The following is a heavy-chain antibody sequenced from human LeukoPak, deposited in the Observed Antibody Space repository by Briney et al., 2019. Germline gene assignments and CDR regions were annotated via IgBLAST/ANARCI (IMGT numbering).Heavy chain of an antibody. CDR1: GFTFSNAW. J-gene: IGHJ6*02. CDR3: TTDKGSYYYYGMDV. CDR2: IKSKTDGGTT. Sequence: GGSLRLSCAASGFTFSNAWMSWVRQAPGKGLEWVGRIKSKTDGGTTDYAALVKGRFTISRDDSKNTLYLQMNSLKTEDTAVYYCTTDKGSYYYYGMDVWGQGTTVTVSS. V-gene: IGHV3-15*01. D-gene: IGHD3-10*01.